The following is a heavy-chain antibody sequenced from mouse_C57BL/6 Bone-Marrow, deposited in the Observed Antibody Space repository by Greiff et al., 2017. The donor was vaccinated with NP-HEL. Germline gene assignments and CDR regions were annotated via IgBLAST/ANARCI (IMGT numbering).Heavy chain of an antibody. J-gene: IGHJ2*01. Sequence: QVHVKQPGAELVKPGASVKMSCQASGYTFTSYWITWVTPRPGQGLEWIGDIYPGSGSPNYNETFKSKATLTVETSSSTAYMQLSSLTSEDSAVYYCAILPYFDYWGQGTTLTVSS. CDR3: AILPYFDY. CDR2: IYPGSGSP. CDR1: GYTFTSYW. V-gene: IGHV1-55*01.